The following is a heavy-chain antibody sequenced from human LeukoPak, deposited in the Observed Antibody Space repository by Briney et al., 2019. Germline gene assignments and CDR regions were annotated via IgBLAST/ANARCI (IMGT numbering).Heavy chain of an antibody. Sequence: ASVKVSCKASGYTFTYRYLHWVRQAPGQALEWMGWITPFNGNTNYAQKFQDRVTITRDRSMSTAYMELSSLRSEDTAMYYCAISHMAQNWFDPRGQGTLVTVSS. J-gene: IGHJ5*02. V-gene: IGHV1-45*02. CDR3: AISHMAQNWFDP. CDR1: GYTFTYRY. D-gene: IGHD2-21*01. CDR2: ITPFNGNT.